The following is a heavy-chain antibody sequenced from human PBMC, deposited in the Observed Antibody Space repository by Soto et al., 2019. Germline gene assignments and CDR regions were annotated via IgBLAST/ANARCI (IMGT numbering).Heavy chain of an antibody. Sequence: SETLSLTCTVSGGSISGSSYYWGWIRQPPGKGLEWIGSIYYSGSTYYNPSLKSRVTISVDTSKNQFSLKLSSVTAADTAVYYCARQPRELDADAFDIWGQGTMVTVSS. CDR1: GGSISGSSYY. D-gene: IGHD1-1*01. CDR2: IYYSGST. V-gene: IGHV4-39*01. J-gene: IGHJ3*02. CDR3: ARQPRELDADAFDI.